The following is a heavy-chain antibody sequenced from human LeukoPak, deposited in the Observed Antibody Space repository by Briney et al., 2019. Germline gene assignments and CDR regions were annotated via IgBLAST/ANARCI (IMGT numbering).Heavy chain of an antibody. J-gene: IGHJ4*02. V-gene: IGHV3-72*01. CDR2: TRNKGKSYTT. Sequence: GGSLRLSCAASGFTFSDHYIDWVRQAPGKGLEWVARTRNKGKSYTTAYAASVTGRFTVSRDDSSNSVYLQMNSLKIEDTAVYYCARSMYGEGRRIIDFDYWGQGSLLTVSS. D-gene: IGHD4/OR15-4a*01. CDR3: ARSMYGEGRRIIDFDY. CDR1: GFTFSDHY.